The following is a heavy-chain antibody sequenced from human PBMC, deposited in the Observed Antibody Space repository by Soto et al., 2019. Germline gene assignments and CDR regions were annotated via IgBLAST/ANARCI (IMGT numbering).Heavy chain of an antibody. CDR2: ISAYNGNT. Sequence: ASVKVSCKASGSTFTSYGISWVRQAPGQGLEWMGWISAYNGNTNYAQKLQGRVTMTTDTSTSTAYMELRSLRSDDTAVYYCARADYCGGDCYYFDYWGQGTLVTVSS. D-gene: IGHD2-21*01. CDR3: ARADYCGGDCYYFDY. CDR1: GSTFTSYG. J-gene: IGHJ4*02. V-gene: IGHV1-18*01.